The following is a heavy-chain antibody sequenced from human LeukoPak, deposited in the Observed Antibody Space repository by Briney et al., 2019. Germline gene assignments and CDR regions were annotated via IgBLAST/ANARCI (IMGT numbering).Heavy chain of an antibody. V-gene: IGHV3-33*01. CDR3: ARGGTFYYGSESYYNVRGYFDY. D-gene: IGHD3-10*01. Sequence: GGSLRLSCAASGFTFSSYGMHWVRQAPGKGLEWVAVIWYDGSNKYCADSVKGRFTISRDNSKNTLSLQMNSLRPEDTAVYYCARGGTFYYGSESYYNVRGYFDYWGQGTLVTVFS. CDR2: IWYDGSNK. J-gene: IGHJ4*02. CDR1: GFTFSSYG.